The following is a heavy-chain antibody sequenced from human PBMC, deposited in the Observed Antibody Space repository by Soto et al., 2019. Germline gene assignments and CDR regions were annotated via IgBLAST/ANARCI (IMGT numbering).Heavy chain of an antibody. Sequence: HPGVSLRLSCAASGFTFDDYAMHWVRQAPGKGLEWVSGISWNSGSIGYADSVKGRFTISRDNAKNSLYLQMNSLRAEDTALYYCAKGPDYDILTGYYSQLDYWGQGTLVTVSS. CDR2: ISWNSGSI. V-gene: IGHV3-9*01. CDR1: GFTFDDYA. J-gene: IGHJ4*02. CDR3: AKGPDYDILTGYYSQLDY. D-gene: IGHD3-9*01.